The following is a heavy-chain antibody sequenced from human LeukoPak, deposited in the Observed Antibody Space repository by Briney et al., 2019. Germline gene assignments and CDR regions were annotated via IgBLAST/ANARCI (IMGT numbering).Heavy chain of an antibody. Sequence: SETLSLTCAVYGGSFSGYYWSWIRQPPGKGLEWTGEINHSGSTNYNPSLKSRVTISVDTSKNQFSLKLSSVTAADTAVYYCARGGEGCSTTSCYYFDYWGQGTLVTVSS. V-gene: IGHV4-34*01. D-gene: IGHD2-2*01. CDR2: INHSGST. CDR3: ARGGEGCSTTSCYYFDY. CDR1: GGSFSGYY. J-gene: IGHJ4*02.